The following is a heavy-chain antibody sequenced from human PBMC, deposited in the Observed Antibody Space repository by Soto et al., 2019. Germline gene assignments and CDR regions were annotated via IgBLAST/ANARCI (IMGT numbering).Heavy chain of an antibody. CDR1: GFTFSSYS. Sequence: GGSLRLSCAASGFTFSSYSMNWVRQAPGKGLEWVSSISSSSSYIYYADSVKGRFTVSRDNAKNSLYLQMNSLRAEDTAVYYCARSHYYDSSGYPARALDYWGQGTLVTVSS. CDR3: ARSHYYDSSGYPARALDY. CDR2: ISSSSSYI. V-gene: IGHV3-21*01. J-gene: IGHJ4*02. D-gene: IGHD3-22*01.